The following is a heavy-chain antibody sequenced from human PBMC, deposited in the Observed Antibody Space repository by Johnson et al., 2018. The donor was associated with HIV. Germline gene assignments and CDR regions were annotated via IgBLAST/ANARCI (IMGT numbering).Heavy chain of an antibody. V-gene: IGHV3-7*05. CDR3: ALEAVRSTDAFDI. D-gene: IGHD3-10*01. Sequence: VPLVESGGGFVQPGGSLRLSCAASGFTFSSYWMSWVRQSPGKGLEWVANIKQDGSEKYYVDSVKGQFTISRDNAKKSLYLQTNSLRAEDTAVYYFALEAVRSTDAFDIWGQGTMVIVSS. J-gene: IGHJ3*02. CDR2: IKQDGSEK. CDR1: GFTFSSYW.